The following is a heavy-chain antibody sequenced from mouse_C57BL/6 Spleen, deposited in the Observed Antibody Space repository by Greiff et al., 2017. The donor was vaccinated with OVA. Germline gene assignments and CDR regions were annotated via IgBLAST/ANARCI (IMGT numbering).Heavy chain of an antibody. CDR3: ARGDHGSSYDWFAY. J-gene: IGHJ3*01. CDR1: GFSLTSYG. V-gene: IGHV2-2*01. CDR2: IWSGGST. Sequence: VQGVESGPGLVQPSQSLSITCPVSGFSLTSYGVHWVRQSPGKGLEWLGVIWSGGSTDYNAAFISRLSISKDNSKSQVFFKMNSLQADDTAIYYCARGDHGSSYDWFAYWGQGTLVTVSA. D-gene: IGHD1-1*01.